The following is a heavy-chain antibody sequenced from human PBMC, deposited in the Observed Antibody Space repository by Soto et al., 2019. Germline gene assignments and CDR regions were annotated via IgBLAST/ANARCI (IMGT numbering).Heavy chain of an antibody. CDR2: IYYSGST. CDR3: ARHREYSGYDYLSFDY. Sequence: QVQLQESGPGLVKPSETLSLTCTVSGGSISSYYWSWIRQPPGKELEWIGYIYYSGSTNYNPSLKSRVTISVDTSKNQFSLKLSSVTAADTAVYYCARHREYSGYDYLSFDYWGQGTLVTVSS. J-gene: IGHJ4*02. D-gene: IGHD5-12*01. V-gene: IGHV4-59*08. CDR1: GGSISSYY.